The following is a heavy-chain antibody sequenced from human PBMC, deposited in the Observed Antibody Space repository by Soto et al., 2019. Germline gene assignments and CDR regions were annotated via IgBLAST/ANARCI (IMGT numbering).Heavy chain of an antibody. CDR1: GFTFSGYW. J-gene: IGHJ4*02. V-gene: IGHV3-74*01. D-gene: IGHD3-16*01. Sequence: EVQLVESGGGLIQPGGSLRLSCAASGFTFSGYWMHWVRQAPGKGLVWVSRINRAGSSTSYADSVKGRFTISRDNAKSTLYLQMNSLSAEDTAMYYCTRDLGVWGQGTLVTVSS. CDR3: TRDLGV. CDR2: INRAGSST.